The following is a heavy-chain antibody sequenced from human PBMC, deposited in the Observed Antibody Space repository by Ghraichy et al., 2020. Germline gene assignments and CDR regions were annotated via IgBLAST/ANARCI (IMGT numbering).Heavy chain of an antibody. V-gene: IGHV4-59*08. CDR3: ARQDCSSTSCYRPRWYFDL. D-gene: IGHD2-2*02. CDR1: GGSISSYY. CDR2: IYYSGST. Sequence: SETLSLTCTVSGGSISSYYWSWIRQPPGKGLEWIGYIYYSGSTNYNPSLKSRVTISVDTSKNQFSLKLSSVTAADTAVYYCARQDCSSTSCYRPRWYFDLWGRGTLV. J-gene: IGHJ2*01.